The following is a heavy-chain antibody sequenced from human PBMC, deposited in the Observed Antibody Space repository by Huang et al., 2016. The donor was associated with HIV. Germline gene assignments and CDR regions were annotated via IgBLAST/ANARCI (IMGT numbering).Heavy chain of an antibody. CDR1: GFPFNTHA. CDR2: IANDGRNN. D-gene: IGHD5-18*01. V-gene: IGHV3-30*04. CDR3: ARAKDTWDAYDI. Sequence: QVQLVESGGGVVQPGRSLRLSCAASGFPFNTHAMHWVRQAPGKGLDWVAVIANDGRNNYYADSVKGRFTISRDSSKSTLFLHMTSLRTEDTAVYYCARAKDTWDAYDIWGQGTMVIVSS. J-gene: IGHJ3*02.